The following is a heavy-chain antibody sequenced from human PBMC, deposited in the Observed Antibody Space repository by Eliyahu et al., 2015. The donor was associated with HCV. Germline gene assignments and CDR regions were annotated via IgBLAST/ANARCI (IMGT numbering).Heavy chain of an antibody. CDR2: RFFSWTS. D-gene: IGHD2-21*01. CDR1: FGSISSAYYY. J-gene: IGHJ5*02. Sequence: QLQLQESGPGLVKPSETLSLTCTVSFGSISSAYYYWAWFRQSPGKGLEWIATRFFSWTSFFNPSPSLKNRVTISKDAYKNQFSLKVSSVTAADTAVYYCARSTDYTSDWRYPGDSCFDIWGQGIQVVVSS. CDR3: ARSTDYTSDWRYPGDSCFDI. V-gene: IGHV4-39*07.